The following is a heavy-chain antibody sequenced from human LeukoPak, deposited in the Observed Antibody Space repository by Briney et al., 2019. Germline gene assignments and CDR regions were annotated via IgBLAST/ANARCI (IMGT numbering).Heavy chain of an antibody. CDR2: INPNSGGT. V-gene: IGHV1-2*02. D-gene: IGHD1-26*01. CDR1: GYTFTGYY. J-gene: IGHJ6*03. CDR3: ARWSEQDYYMDV. Sequence: ASVTVSFTASGYTFTGYYMHWVRQAPGQGLEWMGWINPNSGGTNYAQKFQGRVTMTRDTSISTAYMELSRLRSDDTAVYYCARWSEQDYYMDVWGKGTTVTVSS.